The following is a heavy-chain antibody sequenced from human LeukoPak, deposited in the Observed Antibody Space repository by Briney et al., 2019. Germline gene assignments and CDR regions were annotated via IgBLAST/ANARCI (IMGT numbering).Heavy chain of an antibody. CDR3: ARWWPRGHFDY. Sequence: GGSLRLSCAASGFTISSNYMSWVRQAPGKGLEWVAVIYRGGNTNYADSVRGRFTISRDNSKNTLFLPMNSLRAEDTAVYYCARWWPRGHFDYWGQGTLVTVSS. CDR2: IYRGGNT. CDR1: GFTISSNY. J-gene: IGHJ4*02. V-gene: IGHV3-53*01. D-gene: IGHD2-15*01.